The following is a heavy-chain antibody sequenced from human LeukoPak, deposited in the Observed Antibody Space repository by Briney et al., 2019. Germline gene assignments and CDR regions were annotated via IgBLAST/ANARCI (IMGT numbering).Heavy chain of an antibody. CDR1: GFTFTNYA. Sequence: GGSLRLTCAASGFTFTNYAMTWVRQAPGKGLEWVSSISASGLMTYYADSVKGRFTVSRDNSKNSLYLQMSSLTAADTAVYYCAKDRSIGTYYTFDHWGQGTLVTVSS. J-gene: IGHJ4*02. CDR3: AKDRSIGTYYTFDH. CDR2: ISASGLMT. D-gene: IGHD1-26*01. V-gene: IGHV3-23*01.